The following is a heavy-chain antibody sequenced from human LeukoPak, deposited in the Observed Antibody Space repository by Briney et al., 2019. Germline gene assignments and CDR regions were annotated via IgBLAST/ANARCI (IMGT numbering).Heavy chain of an antibody. Sequence: ASVKVSCTASGYTFTSYGISWVRQAPGQGLEWMGWISAYNGNTNYAQKLQGRVTMTTDTSTSTAYMELRSLRSDDTAVYYCARETYDSSGYYRYYFDYWGQGTLVTVSS. J-gene: IGHJ4*02. CDR2: ISAYNGNT. V-gene: IGHV1-18*01. D-gene: IGHD3-22*01. CDR1: GYTFTSYG. CDR3: ARETYDSSGYYRYYFDY.